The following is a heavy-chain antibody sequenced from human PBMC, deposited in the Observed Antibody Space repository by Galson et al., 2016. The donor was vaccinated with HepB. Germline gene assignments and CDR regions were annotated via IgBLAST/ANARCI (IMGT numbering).Heavy chain of an antibody. Sequence: ETLSLTCTVSGGSMSSSYWSWIRQPPGKGLEWIGYIYYSGSTKYNPSLKSRVTISVDRSKNQFSMKLSSVTAADTAVYYCARGLGGYFDYWGQGTLVTVSS. J-gene: IGHJ4*02. CDR2: IYYSGST. CDR3: ARGLGGYFDY. V-gene: IGHV4-59*01. CDR1: GGSMSSSY.